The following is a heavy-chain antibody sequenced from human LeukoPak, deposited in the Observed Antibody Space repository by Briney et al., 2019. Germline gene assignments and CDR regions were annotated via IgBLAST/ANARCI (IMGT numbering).Heavy chain of an antibody. CDR1: GYTFSDYY. CDR2: INPNSGGT. V-gene: IGHV1-2*02. CDR3: ARDIGYSSGWYVRNAFDI. J-gene: IGHJ3*02. D-gene: IGHD6-19*01. Sequence: ASVKVSCKASGYTFSDYYMHWVRQAPGQGLEWMGWINPNSGGTKYAQKFQGRVTMTRDTSISTAYMELSRLRSDDTAVYYCARDIGYSSGWYVRNAFDIWGQGTMVTVSS.